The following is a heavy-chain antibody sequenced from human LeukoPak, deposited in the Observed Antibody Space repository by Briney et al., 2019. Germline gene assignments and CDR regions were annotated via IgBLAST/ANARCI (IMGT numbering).Heavy chain of an antibody. V-gene: IGHV4-59*11. D-gene: IGHD4-23*01. J-gene: IGHJ5*02. CDR1: GGSISSHY. Sequence: SETLSLTCTVAGGSISSHYWSWIRQPPGKGQEWSGYIYYSGSTNYNPSLKSRVTISVDTSTNQFSLKLRSVTAADTAVYYCAGVRSGPSYGGNSGWFDPWGQGTLVTVSS. CDR3: AGVRSGPSYGGNSGWFDP. CDR2: IYYSGST.